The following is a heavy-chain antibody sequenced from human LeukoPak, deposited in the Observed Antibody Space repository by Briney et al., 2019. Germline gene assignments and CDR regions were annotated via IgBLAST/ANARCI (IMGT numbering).Heavy chain of an antibody. CDR2: ISWNSGRI. CDR3: AKDADYDYGDYFHY. Sequence: GGSLRLSCVAFGFTFEDFAMDWVRLAPGKGLEWVSGISWNSGRIGYTDSVKGRFTISRDNAKNSLYLQMNSLRAEDTALYYCAKDADYDYGDYFHYWGQGTLVTVSS. J-gene: IGHJ4*02. CDR1: GFTFEDFA. V-gene: IGHV3-9*01. D-gene: IGHD4-17*01.